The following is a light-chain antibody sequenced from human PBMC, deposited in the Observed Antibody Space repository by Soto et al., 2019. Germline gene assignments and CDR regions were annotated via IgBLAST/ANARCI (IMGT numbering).Light chain of an antibody. CDR3: QNYKSLSRRFGRA. CDR1: QTISSW. J-gene: IGKJ1*01. V-gene: IGKV1-5*03. Sequence: DIQMTQSPSTLSGSVGDRVTITCRASQTISSWLAWYQQKPGKAPKLLIYKASTLKSGVPSRFSGSGSGTEFTLTISGLQPEDAGIYYCQNYKSLSRRFGRAVGQGTKVDI. CDR2: KAS.